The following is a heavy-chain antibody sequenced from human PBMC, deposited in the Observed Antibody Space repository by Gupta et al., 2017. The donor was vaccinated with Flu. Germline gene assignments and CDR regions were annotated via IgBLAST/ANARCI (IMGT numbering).Heavy chain of an antibody. CDR1: GGSLHNGAYY. V-gene: IGHV4-39*01. Sequence: QLQLQESGPGLVRASENLSLTCTVSGGSLHNGAYYWGWIRQSPVKGLEWIVTVNYGGNTFYNPSLKGRVTISVDTSKNQFSLILSSVTAADTAVYNCARRSPMYPFDDWGQGTLVTVSS. CDR2: VNYGGNT. J-gene: IGHJ4*02. CDR3: ARRSPMYPFDD. D-gene: IGHD3-10*02.